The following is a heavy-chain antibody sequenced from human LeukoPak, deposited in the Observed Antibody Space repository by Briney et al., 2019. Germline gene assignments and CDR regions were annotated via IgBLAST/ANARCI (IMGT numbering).Heavy chain of an antibody. J-gene: IGHJ4*02. CDR1: GFTFSSYA. CDR2: ISGSGGNT. Sequence: PGGSLRLSCAASGFTFSSYAMSWVRQAPGKGPEWASVISGSGGNTYYADSVKGRFTISRDNSKNALYLQMNSLRAEDTAVYYCAKDGPHFWGGFFDWGQGTLVTVSS. CDR3: AKDGPHFWGGFFD. D-gene: IGHD3-3*02. V-gene: IGHV3-23*01.